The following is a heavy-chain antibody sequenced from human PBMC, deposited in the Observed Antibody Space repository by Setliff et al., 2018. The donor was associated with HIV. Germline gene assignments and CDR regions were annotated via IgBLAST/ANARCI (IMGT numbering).Heavy chain of an antibody. D-gene: IGHD6-19*01. CDR1: GGSISSGSYY. J-gene: IGHJ3*02. V-gene: IGHV4-61*02. CDR2: IYTSGST. CDR3: AREVFSGWRIFDI. Sequence: SETLSLTCTVSGGSISSGSYYRSWIRQPAGKGLEWIGRIYTSGSTNYNPSLKSRVTISLDTSKNQFSLKLSSVTAADTAVYYCAREVFSGWRIFDIWGHGTMVTVSS.